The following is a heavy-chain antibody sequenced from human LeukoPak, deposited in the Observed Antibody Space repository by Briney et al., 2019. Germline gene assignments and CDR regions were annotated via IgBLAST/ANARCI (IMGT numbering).Heavy chain of an antibody. CDR1: GLTFSSET. D-gene: IGHD5-18*01. J-gene: IGHJ4*02. V-gene: IGHV3-23*01. CDR3: VENGDTAMLNLFRY. CDR2: VSGSSATK. Sequence: GGSLRLSCVVSGLTFSSETMGWVRQAPGKGLEWVSVVSGSSATKKYGDSVKGRFTISRDNSENTLYLHMSGLRADDTAVYFCVENGDTAMLNLFRYWGQGPLVPVSS.